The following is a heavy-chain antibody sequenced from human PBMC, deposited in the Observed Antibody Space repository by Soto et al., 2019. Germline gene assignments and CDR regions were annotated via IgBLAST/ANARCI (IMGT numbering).Heavy chain of an antibody. J-gene: IGHJ6*02. Sequence: PGGSLRLSCAASGFTFSDHYMDWVRQAPGKGLEWVGRHRNKANSYTTEYAASVKGRFTISRDDSKNSLYLQMNSLQTEDTALYYCTREPGTTLWSLRYGMDVWGQGTTVTVSS. V-gene: IGHV3-72*01. D-gene: IGHD1-7*01. CDR3: TREPGTTLWSLRYGMDV. CDR1: GFTFSDHY. CDR2: HRNKANSYTT.